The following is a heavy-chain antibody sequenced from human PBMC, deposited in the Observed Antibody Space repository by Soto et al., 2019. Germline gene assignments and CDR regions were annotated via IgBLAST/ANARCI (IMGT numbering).Heavy chain of an antibody. J-gene: IGHJ4*02. CDR3: ARVETYYYILTGLTTNYFDY. Sequence: PSETLSLTCTVSGGSISDSYWSWISRPPGKGLEWIGYVYYSGSTNYNPSLESRVTISVDTSKNQFSLKLSSVTAADTAVYYCARVETYYYILTGLTTNYFDYWGQGTLVTVSS. CDR2: VYYSGST. D-gene: IGHD3-9*01. V-gene: IGHV4-59*01. CDR1: GGSISDSY.